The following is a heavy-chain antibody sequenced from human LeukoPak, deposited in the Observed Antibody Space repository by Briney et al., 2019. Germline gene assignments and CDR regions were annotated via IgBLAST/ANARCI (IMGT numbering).Heavy chain of an antibody. V-gene: IGHV1-2*02. CDR1: GYTFTGYY. J-gene: IGHJ4*02. D-gene: IGHD3-22*01. CDR3: ARDIVGLTDYYDSESFRGGYFDY. CDR2: INPNSGGT. Sequence: GASVKVSCKASGYTFTGYYMHWVRQAPGQGLEWMGWINPNSGGTNYAQKFQGRVTMTRDTSISTAYMELSRLRSDDTAVYCCARDIVGLTDYYDSESFRGGYFDYWGQGTLVTVSS.